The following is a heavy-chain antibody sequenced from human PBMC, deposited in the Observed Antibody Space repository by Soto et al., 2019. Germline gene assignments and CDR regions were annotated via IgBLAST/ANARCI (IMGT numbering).Heavy chain of an antibody. Sequence: LRLSCAASGFSFGSYALSWVRQAPGKGLEWVSTISGSDGKIFYADSVKGRFSISRDTSQSTLYLQMNSLRADDTAMYYCARWSYLDYWGQGTRVTVSS. CDR2: ISGSDGKI. D-gene: IGHD3-3*01. V-gene: IGHV3-23*01. J-gene: IGHJ4*02. CDR1: GFSFGSYA. CDR3: ARWSYLDY.